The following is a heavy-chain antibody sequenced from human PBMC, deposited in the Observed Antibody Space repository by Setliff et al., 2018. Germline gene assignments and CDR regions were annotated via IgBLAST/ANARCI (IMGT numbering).Heavy chain of an antibody. V-gene: IGHV1-2*04. J-gene: IGHJ6*02. CDR2: INPDSGDA. D-gene: IGHD2-15*01. CDR1: GYIFTDYY. CDR3: SRERSRRHCYGGSCDFYYYGLDV. Sequence: ASVKVSCKSSGYIFTDYYIHWVRQAPGQGLEWMGWINPDSGDANYGPNFQGWVTMTRDTSIDTAYLDLSRLKSDDTAAYYCSRERSRRHCYGGSCDFYYYGLDVWVPETLLVTVSS.